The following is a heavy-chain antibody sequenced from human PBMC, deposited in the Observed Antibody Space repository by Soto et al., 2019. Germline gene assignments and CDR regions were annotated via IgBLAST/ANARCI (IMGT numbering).Heavy chain of an antibody. Sequence: SETLSLTCTVSGGSISNRYYYWGWVRQPPGKGLEWIGGIYYNGNILYNPSLKSRVTLSLDTSKNQFSLHLRSVTATDTAVYYCARSFTSNTWPAFFDNWGQGTLVTVSS. CDR2: IYYNGNI. CDR1: GGSISNRYYY. CDR3: ARSFTSNTWPAFFDN. V-gene: IGHV4-39*01. D-gene: IGHD2-2*01. J-gene: IGHJ4*02.